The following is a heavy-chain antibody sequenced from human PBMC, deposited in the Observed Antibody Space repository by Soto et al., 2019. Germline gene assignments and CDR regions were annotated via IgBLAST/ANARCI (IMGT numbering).Heavy chain of an antibody. D-gene: IGHD2-2*01. V-gene: IGHV3-7*04. CDR1: GFTFSSYW. J-gene: IGHJ6*02. CDR3: ARYVVVPAAIDDYYGMDV. Sequence: GGSLRLSCAASGFTFSSYWMSWVRQAPGKGLEWVANIKQDGSEKYYVDSVKGRFTISRDNAKNSLYPQMNSLRAEDTAVYYCARYVVVPAAIDDYYGMDVWGQGTTVTVSS. CDR2: IKQDGSEK.